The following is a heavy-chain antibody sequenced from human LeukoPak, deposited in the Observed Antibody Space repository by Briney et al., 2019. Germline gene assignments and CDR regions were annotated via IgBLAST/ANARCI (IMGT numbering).Heavy chain of an antibody. V-gene: IGHV4-59*01. CDR2: VFYSGST. D-gene: IGHD3-3*01. Sequence: PSETLSLTCTVSDDSITMYYWTWIRQPPGKGLEWIGYVFYSGSTNYNPSLKSRVTISVDTSKNQFSLNLNSVTAADTAVYYCARNPMEEYFDSWGQGILVTVSS. CDR3: ARNPMEEYFDS. J-gene: IGHJ4*02. CDR1: DDSITMYY.